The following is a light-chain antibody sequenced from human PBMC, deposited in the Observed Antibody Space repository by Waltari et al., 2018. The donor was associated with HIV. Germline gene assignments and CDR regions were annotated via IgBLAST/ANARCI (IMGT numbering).Light chain of an antibody. CDR1: SSTTGSNF. Sequence: QSVLTQPPSASGTPGQRITIPCSGSSSTTGSNFVYWYKQLPGTAPKLLIYENNQRPSGVPDRFSGSKSGTSASLAISGLRSADEAAYYCAAWDDSRVVFGGGTKLTVL. CDR3: AAWDDSRVV. J-gene: IGLJ2*01. CDR2: ENN. V-gene: IGLV1-47*01.